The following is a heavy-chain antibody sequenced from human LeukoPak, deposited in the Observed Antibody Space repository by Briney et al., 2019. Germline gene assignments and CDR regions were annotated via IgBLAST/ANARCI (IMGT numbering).Heavy chain of an antibody. CDR1: GGSISSSSYY. Sequence: PSETLSLTCTVSGGSISSSSYYWGWIRQPPEKGLEWIGSLFHSGNTYYNPSLQSRVSISVDTSKNQFSLKLTSVTAADTAVYYCARTRHITVAGHFDYWGRGTLVTVSS. J-gene: IGHJ4*02. CDR2: LFHSGNT. CDR3: ARTRHITVAGHFDY. V-gene: IGHV4-39*01. D-gene: IGHD6-19*01.